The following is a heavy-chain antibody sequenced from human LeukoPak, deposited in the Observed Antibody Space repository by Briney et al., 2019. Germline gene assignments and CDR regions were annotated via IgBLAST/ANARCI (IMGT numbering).Heavy chain of an antibody. V-gene: IGHV3-30*02. CDR3: AKDPQKWESYFDY. J-gene: IGHJ4*02. CDR2: TRYDGSNK. D-gene: IGHD1-26*01. Sequence: PGGSLRLSCAASGFTFSSCGMHWVRQAPGKGLEWVAFTRYDGSNKYYADSVKGRFTISRDNSKNMLYLQMNSLRAEDTAVYYCAKDPQKWESYFDYWGQGTLVTVSS. CDR1: GFTFSSCG.